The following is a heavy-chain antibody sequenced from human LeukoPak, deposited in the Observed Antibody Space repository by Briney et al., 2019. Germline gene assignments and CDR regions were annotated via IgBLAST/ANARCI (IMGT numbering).Heavy chain of an antibody. CDR1: GGTFSSYA. CDR3: ARGAYNWNYVNY. Sequence: SVKVSCKASGGTFSSYAISWVRQAPGQGLGWMGRIIPIFGTANYAQKFQGRVTITTDESTSTAYMELSSLRSEDTAVYYCARGAYNWNYVNYWGQGTLVTVSS. J-gene: IGHJ4*02. V-gene: IGHV1-69*05. D-gene: IGHD1-7*01. CDR2: IIPIFGTA.